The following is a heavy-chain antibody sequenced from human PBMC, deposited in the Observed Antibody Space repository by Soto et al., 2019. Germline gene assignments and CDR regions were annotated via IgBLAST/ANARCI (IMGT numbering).Heavy chain of an antibody. J-gene: IGHJ4*02. CDR1: GFTFSDYY. CDR2: ISSSSSYT. D-gene: IGHD6-13*01. Sequence: QVQLVESGGGLVKPGGSLRLSCAASGFTFSDYYMSWIRQAPGKGLEWVSYISSSSSYTNYADSVKGRFTISRDNAKNSLYLQKNSLRAEDTTVYYWATTQLHSSPPPYFHYWGQGTLVTVSS. CDR3: ATTQLHSSPPPYFHY. V-gene: IGHV3-11*06.